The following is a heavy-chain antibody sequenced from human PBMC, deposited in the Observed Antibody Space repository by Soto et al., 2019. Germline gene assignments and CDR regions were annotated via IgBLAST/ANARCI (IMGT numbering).Heavy chain of an antibody. V-gene: IGHV3-33*01. CDR2: IWYDGSNK. D-gene: IGHD2-2*01. Sequence: GGSLRLYCAASGFTFSSYGMHWVRQAPGKGLEWVAVIWYDGSNKYYADSVKGRFTISRDNSKNTLYLQMNSLRAEDTAVYYCARDLSNYCSSTSCFPSYYYYYGMDAWGQGATVTVSS. J-gene: IGHJ6*02. CDR3: ARDLSNYCSSTSCFPSYYYYYGMDA. CDR1: GFTFSSYG.